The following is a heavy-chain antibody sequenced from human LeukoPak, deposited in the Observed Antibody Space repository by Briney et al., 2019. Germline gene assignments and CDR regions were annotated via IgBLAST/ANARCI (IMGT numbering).Heavy chain of an antibody. Sequence: SETLSLTCTVSGDSISSYYWSWIRQPPGKGLEWIGYIYTSGGTNYIPSLKGRVTISIDTSKNQFSLKLSSVTAADTAVYYCARGVSIVVRGVRYYYYYYMDVWGKGTTVTVSS. CDR1: GDSISSYY. CDR2: IYTSGGT. V-gene: IGHV4-4*09. CDR3: ARGVSIVVRGVRYYYYYYMDV. J-gene: IGHJ6*03. D-gene: IGHD3-10*01.